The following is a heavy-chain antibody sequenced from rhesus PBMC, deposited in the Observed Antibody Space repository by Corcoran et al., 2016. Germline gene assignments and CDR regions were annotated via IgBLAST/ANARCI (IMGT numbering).Heavy chain of an antibody. J-gene: IGHJ6*01. CDR3: ARESSWSEGLDS. CDR1: GGSFSGYY. D-gene: IGHD6-13*01. Sequence: QVQLQESGPGLVKPSETLSLTCAGSGGSFSGYYWGWIRQPPGKGREWMGSIYSITENTYYNPSLKRRVTISTDTSKNQFSLKLSSVTAADTAVYYCARESSWSEGLDSWGQGVVVTVSS. V-gene: IGHV4-165*01. CDR2: IYSITENT.